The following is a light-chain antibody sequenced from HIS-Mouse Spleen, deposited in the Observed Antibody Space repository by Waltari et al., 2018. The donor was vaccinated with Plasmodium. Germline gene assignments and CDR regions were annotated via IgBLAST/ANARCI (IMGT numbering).Light chain of an antibody. CDR2: RVS. Sequence: SYELTQPLSVSVALGQTARITCGGNNIGSKNVHWYQQKPGQAPVLVIDRVSNRPSGIPDGFAGSNSGNTATLTSSRAQAGDEADYYCQVWDSSTVVFGGGTKLTVL. J-gene: IGLJ2*01. CDR3: QVWDSSTVV. V-gene: IGLV3-9*01. CDR1: NIGSKN.